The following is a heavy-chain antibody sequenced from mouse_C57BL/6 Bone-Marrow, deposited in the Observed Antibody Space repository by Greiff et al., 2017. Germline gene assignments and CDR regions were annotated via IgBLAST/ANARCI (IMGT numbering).Heavy chain of an antibody. CDR3: ASSSYYYGSSKGYFDG. V-gene: IGHV1-59*01. CDR2: IDPSDSYT. CDR1: GYTFTSYW. D-gene: IGHD1-1*01. J-gene: IGHJ1*03. Sequence: QVQLQQPGAELVRPGTSVKLSCKASGYTFTSYWMHWVKQRPGQGLEWIGVIDPSDSYTNYNQKFKGKATLTGDTSSSTAYMQLSSLTSEDSAVYYCASSSYYYGSSKGYFDGWGTGTTVTVSS.